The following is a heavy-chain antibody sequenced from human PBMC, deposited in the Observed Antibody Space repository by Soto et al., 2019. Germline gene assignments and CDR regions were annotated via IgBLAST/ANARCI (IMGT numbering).Heavy chain of an antibody. CDR3: ARGGEYSSSSRWFDP. V-gene: IGHV4-59*01. Sequence: SETLSLTCTVSGGSISSYYWSWIRQPPGKGLEWIGYIYYSGSTNYNPSLKSRVTISVDTSKNQFSLKLSSVTAADTAVYYCARGGEYSSSSRWFDPWGQGTLVTVSS. D-gene: IGHD6-6*01. J-gene: IGHJ5*02. CDR1: GGSISSYY. CDR2: IYYSGST.